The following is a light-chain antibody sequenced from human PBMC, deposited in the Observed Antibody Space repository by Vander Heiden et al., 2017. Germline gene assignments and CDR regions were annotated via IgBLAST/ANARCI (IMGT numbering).Light chain of an antibody. Sequence: SYVLTQPPSVSVAPGQTASLTWGGNNIGSKSLHWYQQKPGQAPVVVVYNDSDRPSGSPERLSGSNAGNTATLTISRVEAGDEAGYYCQVWDSSTDHWVFGGGTKLTVL. CDR2: NDS. CDR3: QVWDSSTDHWV. CDR1: NIGSKS. J-gene: IGLJ3*02. V-gene: IGLV3-21*02.